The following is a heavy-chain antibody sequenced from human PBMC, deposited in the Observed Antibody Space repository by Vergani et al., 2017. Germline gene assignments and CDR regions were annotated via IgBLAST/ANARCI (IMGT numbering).Heavy chain of an antibody. CDR2: IIPIFGTA. Sequence: QVQLVQSGAEVKKPGSSVKVSCKASGGTFSSYAISWVRQAPGQGLEWMGGIIPIFGTANYAQKFQGRVTITADESTSTAYMELSSLRSEDTAVYYCAGVPGYCSSTSCYLVRVDAFDIWGQGTMVTVSS. D-gene: IGHD2-2*01. J-gene: IGHJ3*02. CDR1: GGTFSSYA. CDR3: AGVPGYCSSTSCYLVRVDAFDI. V-gene: IGHV1-69*01.